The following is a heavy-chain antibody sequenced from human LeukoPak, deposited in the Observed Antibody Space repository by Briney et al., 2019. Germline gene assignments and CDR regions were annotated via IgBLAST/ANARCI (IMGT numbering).Heavy chain of an antibody. Sequence: GGSLRLSWAAAGFTVSSNYMSWVRQAPGKGLEWVSVIYSGGSTYYADSVKGRFTISRDNSKNTLYLQMNSLRAEDTAVYYCAREGSSGRFFGYWGQGTLVTVSS. CDR1: GFTVSSNY. CDR3: AREGSSGRFFGY. D-gene: IGHD6-6*01. J-gene: IGHJ4*02. CDR2: IYSGGST. V-gene: IGHV3-53*01.